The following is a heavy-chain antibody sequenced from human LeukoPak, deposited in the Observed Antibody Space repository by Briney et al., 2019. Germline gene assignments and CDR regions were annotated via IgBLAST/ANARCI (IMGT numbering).Heavy chain of an antibody. D-gene: IGHD1-26*01. CDR1: GGSISSSSYY. CDR3: ARESDRAPYYFDY. J-gene: IGHJ4*02. Sequence: SETLSLTCTVSGGSISSSSYYWGWIRQPPGKGLEWIGSIYYSGSTYYNPSLKSRVTISVDTSKNQFSLKLSSVTAADTAVYYCARESDRAPYYFDYWGQGTLVTVSS. V-gene: IGHV4-39*02. CDR2: IYYSGST.